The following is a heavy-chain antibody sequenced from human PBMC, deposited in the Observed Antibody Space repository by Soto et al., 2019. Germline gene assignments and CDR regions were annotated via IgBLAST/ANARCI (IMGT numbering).Heavy chain of an antibody. Sequence: GGSLRLSCAASGFTFSSYAMSWVRQAPGKGLEWVSAISGSGGSTYYADSVKGRFTISRDNSKNTLYLQMNSLRAEDTAVYYCAKKGGDSGYYYYYGMDVWGEVTTVTVS. CDR1: GFTFSSYA. J-gene: IGHJ6*02. D-gene: IGHD1-26*01. CDR3: AKKGGDSGYYYYYGMDV. CDR2: ISGSGGST. V-gene: IGHV3-23*01.